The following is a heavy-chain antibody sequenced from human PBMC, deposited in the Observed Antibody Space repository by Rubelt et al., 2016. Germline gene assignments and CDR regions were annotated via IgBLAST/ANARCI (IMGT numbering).Heavy chain of an antibody. V-gene: IGHV3-30*07. Sequence: SYDGSNKYYADSVKGRFTISRDNSKNTLYLQMNSLRAEDTAVYYCARDFTVTYYGMDVWGQGTTVTVSS. D-gene: IGHD4-11*01. J-gene: IGHJ6*02. CDR2: SYDGSNK. CDR3: ARDFTVTYYGMDV.